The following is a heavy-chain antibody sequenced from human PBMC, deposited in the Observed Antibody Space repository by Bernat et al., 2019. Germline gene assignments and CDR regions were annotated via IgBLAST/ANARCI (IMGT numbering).Heavy chain of an antibody. CDR3: TRRWSGYDYYYYGMDV. CDR1: GFTFSGSA. V-gene: IGHV3-73*01. CDR2: IRSKANSYAT. Sequence: EVQLVESGGGLVQPGGSLKLSCAASGFTFSGSAMHWVRQASGKGLEWVGRIRSKANSYATAYAASVKGRFTISRDDSKNTAYLQMNSLKTEDTAVYDCTRRWSGYDYYYYGMDVWGQGTTVTVSS. J-gene: IGHJ6*02. D-gene: IGHD5-12*01.